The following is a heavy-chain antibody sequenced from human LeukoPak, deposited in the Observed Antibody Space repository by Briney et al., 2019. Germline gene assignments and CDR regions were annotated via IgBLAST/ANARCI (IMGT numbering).Heavy chain of an antibody. CDR1: GGSFSGYY. D-gene: IGHD6-19*01. V-gene: IGHV4-34*01. CDR3: ASSSIAVAGSDY. CDR2: INHSGST. J-gene: IGHJ4*02. Sequence: KPSETLSLTCAVYGGSFSGYYWSWIRQPPGKGLEWIGEINHSGSTNYNPSLKSRVTISVDTPKNQFSLKLSSVTAADTAVYYCASSSIAVAGSDYWGQGTLVTVSS.